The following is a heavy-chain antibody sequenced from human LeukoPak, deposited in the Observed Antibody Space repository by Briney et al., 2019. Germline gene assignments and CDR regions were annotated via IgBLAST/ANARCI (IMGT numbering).Heavy chain of an antibody. CDR3: ARGRYTWSY. V-gene: IGHV4-34*01. J-gene: IGHJ4*02. Sequence: SETLSLTCAVYGGSFSGYYWSWIRQPPGKGLEWIGEINHSGSTNYNPSLKSRVTISVDTSKNQFSLKLSSVTAADTAVYYCARGRYTWSYWGQGTLVTVSS. CDR1: GGSFSGYY. CDR2: INHSGST. D-gene: IGHD2-2*02.